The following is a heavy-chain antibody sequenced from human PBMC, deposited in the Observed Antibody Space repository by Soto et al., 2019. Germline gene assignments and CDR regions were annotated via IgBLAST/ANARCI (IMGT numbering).Heavy chain of an antibody. V-gene: IGHV4-30-2*01. Sequence: QLQLQESGSGLVKPSQTLSLTCAVSGGSISSGGYSWSWIRQPPGKGLEWIGYIYHSGSTYYDPSLKSRVTISVDRSKKQFSLKLISVTAADTAVYYFARVGSGVCDIWGQATMVTVSS. J-gene: IGHJ3*02. CDR3: ARVGSGVCDI. D-gene: IGHD3-3*01. CDR1: GGSISSGGYS. CDR2: IYHSGST.